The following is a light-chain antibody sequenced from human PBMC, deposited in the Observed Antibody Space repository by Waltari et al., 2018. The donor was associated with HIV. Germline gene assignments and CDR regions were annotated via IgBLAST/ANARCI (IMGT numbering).Light chain of an antibody. CDR2: YAS. Sequence: EIVLTQSPATLSLSPGERATPSCRASQSVNSYLAWYQQNPGQAPRLLIYYASNRASGIPARFSGSGSVTDFTLTISSLEPEDFAVYYCQQRSTSITFGQGTRLDIK. J-gene: IGKJ5*01. CDR3: QQRSTSIT. V-gene: IGKV3-11*01. CDR1: QSVNSY.